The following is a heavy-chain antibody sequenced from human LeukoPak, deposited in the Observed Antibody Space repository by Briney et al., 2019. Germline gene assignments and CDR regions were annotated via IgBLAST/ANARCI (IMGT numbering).Heavy chain of an antibody. V-gene: IGHV4-59*01. CDR1: GGSISSYY. Sequence: PSETLSLTCTVSGGSISSYYWSWIRQPPGKGLEWIGYIYYSGSTNYNPSLKSRVTISVDTSKNQFSLKLSSVTAADTAVYYCARLLYGSGSPFDYWGQGTLVTVSS. CDR2: IYYSGST. CDR3: ARLLYGSGSPFDY. J-gene: IGHJ4*02. D-gene: IGHD3-10*01.